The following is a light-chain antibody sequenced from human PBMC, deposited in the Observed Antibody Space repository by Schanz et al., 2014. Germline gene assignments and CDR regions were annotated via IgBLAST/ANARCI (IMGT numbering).Light chain of an antibody. CDR3: HQYGTSWWT. Sequence: EIVMTQSPATLSVSPGERATLSCRASQSVSDNLAWYQQKPGQAPRLLIDAASTRVTGVPDRFRGSGSVTKFTLTISSLEPEDSAVYYCHQYGTSWWTFGQGTKVEVK. CDR1: QSVSDN. CDR2: AAS. V-gene: IGKV3D-15*01. J-gene: IGKJ1*01.